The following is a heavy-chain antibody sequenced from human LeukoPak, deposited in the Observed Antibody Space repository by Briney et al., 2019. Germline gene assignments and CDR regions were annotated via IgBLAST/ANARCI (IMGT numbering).Heavy chain of an antibody. Sequence: GGSLRLSCAASGYTFSTSDMHWVRQASGRGLEWVSSIASAGNTYYAASVKGRFTISRENAKNSLYLQINSLRAGDTAVYYCVRGGVIGFDYWGQGALVTVSS. CDR1: GYTFSTSD. CDR2: IASAGNT. J-gene: IGHJ4*02. D-gene: IGHD2-21*01. V-gene: IGHV3-13*01. CDR3: VRGGVIGFDY.